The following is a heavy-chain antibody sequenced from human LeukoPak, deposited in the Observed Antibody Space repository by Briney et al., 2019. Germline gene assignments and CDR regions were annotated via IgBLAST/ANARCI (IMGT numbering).Heavy chain of an antibody. D-gene: IGHD3-3*01. V-gene: IGHV4-34*01. CDR2: INHSGST. CDR3: AKTYYDFWSCYYGGSFDY. J-gene: IGHJ4*02. Sequence: SETLSLTCAVYGGSFSGYYWSWIRQPPGKGLEWIGEINHSGSTNYNPSLKSRVTISVDTSKNQFSLKLSSVTAADTAVYYCAKTYYDFWSCYYGGSFDYWGQGTLVTVSS. CDR1: GGSFSGYY.